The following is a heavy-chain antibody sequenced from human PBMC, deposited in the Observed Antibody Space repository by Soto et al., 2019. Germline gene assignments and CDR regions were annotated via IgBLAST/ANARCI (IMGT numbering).Heavy chain of an antibody. CDR3: ARQVEDSNPIYFDY. D-gene: IGHD3-22*01. Sequence: GGSLRLSCAASGFTFSSYAMSWVRQAPGKGLEWVSAIGGRGVSTYYADSVKGRFTISRDNSKNALYLQMNSLRAEDTAVYYCARQVEDSNPIYFDYWGQGTLVTVSS. CDR1: GFTFSSYA. V-gene: IGHV3-23*01. CDR2: IGGRGVST. J-gene: IGHJ4*02.